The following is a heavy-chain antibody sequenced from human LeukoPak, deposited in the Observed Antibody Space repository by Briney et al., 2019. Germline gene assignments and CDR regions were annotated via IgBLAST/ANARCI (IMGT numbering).Heavy chain of an antibody. J-gene: IGHJ4*01. CDR1: GDSMNNYY. Sequence: SETLSLTCTVSGDSMNNYYWSWIRQPPGMGLEWIGSIYSSGSTNYNPSLKSRVTILVDTSKNQFTLKLSSVTAADTAVYYCARGWWELSYFDYWGHGTLVTVSS. D-gene: IGHD4-23*01. CDR3: ARGWWELSYFDY. V-gene: IGHV4-59*01. CDR2: IYSSGST.